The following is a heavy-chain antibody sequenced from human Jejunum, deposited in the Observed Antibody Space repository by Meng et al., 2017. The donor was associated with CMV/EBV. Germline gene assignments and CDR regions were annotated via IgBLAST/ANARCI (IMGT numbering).Heavy chain of an antibody. CDR1: SGNYY. Sequence: SGNYYWSWIRQPPGKGLEWSGYIYYSGRTNYNPSLKSRVTISVDTSKNQFSLNLSSVTAADTAVYFCARAYTYYFDTTGYYLDYWGQGTLVTVSS. J-gene: IGHJ4*02. D-gene: IGHD3-22*01. CDR3: ARAYTYYFDTTGYYLDY. V-gene: IGHV4-61*01. CDR2: IYYSGRT.